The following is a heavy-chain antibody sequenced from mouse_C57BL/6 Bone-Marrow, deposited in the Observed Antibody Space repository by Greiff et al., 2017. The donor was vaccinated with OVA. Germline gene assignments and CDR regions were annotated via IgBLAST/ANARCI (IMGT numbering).Heavy chain of an antibody. Sequence: EVQLQQSGGGLVQPGGSLKLSCAASGFTFSDYYMYWVRQTPEKRLEWVAYISNGGGSTYYPDTVKGRFTISRDNAKNTLYLQMSRLKSEDTAMYYCARHIYYGNFPWFAYWGQGTLVTVSA. CDR3: ARHIYYGNFPWFAY. CDR1: GFTFSDYY. D-gene: IGHD2-1*01. V-gene: IGHV5-12*01. J-gene: IGHJ3*01. CDR2: ISNGGGST.